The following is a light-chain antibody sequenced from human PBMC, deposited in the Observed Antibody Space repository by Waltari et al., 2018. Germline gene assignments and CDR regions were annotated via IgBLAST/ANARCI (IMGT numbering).Light chain of an antibody. J-gene: IGKJ5*01. CDR2: AAS. CDR1: QSISSY. CDR3: QQSYSTPRT. V-gene: IGKV1-39*01. Sequence: DIQMTPSPSSLSASVVDRVTLTCRASQSISSYLHWYQQKPGKAPKLLIYAASSLQSGVPSRFSGSGSGTDFTLTISSLRPEDFATYYCQQSYSTPRTFGQGTRLEIK.